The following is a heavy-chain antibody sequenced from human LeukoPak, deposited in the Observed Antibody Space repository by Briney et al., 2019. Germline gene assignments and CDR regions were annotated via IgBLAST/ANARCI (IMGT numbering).Heavy chain of an antibody. CDR3: ARGLSAWGNDYGGKGIDY. CDR1: GYTFTSYG. CDR2: ISAYNGNT. J-gene: IGHJ4*02. V-gene: IGHV1-18*01. D-gene: IGHD4-17*01. Sequence: ASVKVSCKASGYTFTSYGISWVRQAPGQGLEWMGWISAYNGNTNYAQKFQGRVTMTRNTSISTAYMELSSLRSEDTAVYYCARGLSAWGNDYGGKGIDYWGQGTLVTVSS.